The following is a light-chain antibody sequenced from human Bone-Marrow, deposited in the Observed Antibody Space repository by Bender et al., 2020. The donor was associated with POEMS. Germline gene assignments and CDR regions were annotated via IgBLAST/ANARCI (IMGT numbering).Light chain of an antibody. CDR3: CSYAGSRTWV. Sequence: QSVLTQPPSASATPGQRVTISCSGTTSNIGTNTVHWYQQLPGTAPKLLIYSTNQRPSGVPDRFSGSKSGNTASLRISGLQAEDEADYVCCSYAGSRTWVFGGGTKLTVL. CDR1: TSNIGTNT. CDR2: STN. J-gene: IGLJ3*02. V-gene: IGLV1-44*01.